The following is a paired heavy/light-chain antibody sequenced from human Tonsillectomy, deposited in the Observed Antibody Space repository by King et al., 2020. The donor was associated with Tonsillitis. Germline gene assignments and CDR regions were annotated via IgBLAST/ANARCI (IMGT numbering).Light chain of an antibody. J-gene: IGKJ3*01. V-gene: IGKV3-20*01. CDR1: QSITSSY. CDR2: GAS. Sequence: ETVLTQSPGTLSLSPGERATLSCRASQSITSSYLAWYQQKPGQAPRLLIYGASSRATGIPDRFSGSGSGTDFTLTISRLEPEDFAVYYCQQYGSSPLFGPGTKVDIK. CDR3: QQYGSSPL.
Heavy chain of an antibody. CDR1: GFTFSNFA. CDR2: IRSSDGST. J-gene: IGHJ4*02. D-gene: IGHD1-1*01. V-gene: IGHV3-23*01. Sequence: EVQLLESGGGLVQPGGSLRLSCAASGFTFSNFAMSWVRQAPGRGLEWVSSIRSSDGSTYYADSVKGRFTISRDNSKRTVSLQMNSLRAEDTAIYYCARGRLFGQQMPPGYYWFDYWGQGTLVTVSS. CDR3: ARGRLFGQQMPPGYYWFDY.